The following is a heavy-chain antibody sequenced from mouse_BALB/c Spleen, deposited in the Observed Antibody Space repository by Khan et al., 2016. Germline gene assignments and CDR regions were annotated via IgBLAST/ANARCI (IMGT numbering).Heavy chain of an antibody. Sequence: EVQLQESGPGLVKPSQSLSLTCSVTGYSITSGYYWNWIRQFPGNKLEWMGYISYDGSNNYNPSLKNRISITRDTSKHHVFLKLNSVTTEDTATYYCARDPLYYYGSSYWYFDVWGAGTTVTVSS. D-gene: IGHD1-1*01. CDR3: ARDPLYYYGSSYWYFDV. CDR2: ISYDGSN. CDR1: GYSITSGYY. J-gene: IGHJ1*01. V-gene: IGHV3-6*02.